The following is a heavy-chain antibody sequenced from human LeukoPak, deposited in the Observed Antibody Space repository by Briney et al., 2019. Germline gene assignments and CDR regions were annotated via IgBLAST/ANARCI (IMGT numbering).Heavy chain of an antibody. D-gene: IGHD6-13*01. CDR3: ARVSSSWYRDFDY. V-gene: IGHV1-8*01. J-gene: IGHJ4*02. Sequence: ASVKVSCKSSGYTFTSYDINGMRQATGQGREGMGWTNPNSGNPGYAQKFQGRITMTRNTSISTAYMELGSLRSEDTAVYYCARVSSSWYRDFDYWGQGTLVTVSS. CDR2: TNPNSGNP. CDR1: GYTFTSYD.